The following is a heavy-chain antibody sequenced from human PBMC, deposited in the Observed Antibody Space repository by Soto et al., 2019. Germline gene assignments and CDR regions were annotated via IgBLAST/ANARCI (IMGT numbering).Heavy chain of an antibody. CDR3: ANRGYSYGFVIY. CDR1: GGSISSGDYY. V-gene: IGHV4-30-4*01. Sequence: SETLSLTCTVSGGSISSGDYYWSWIRQPPGKGLEWIGYIYYSGSTYYNPSLKSRVTISVDTSKNQFSLKLSSVTAADTAVYYCANRGYSYGFVIYWGQGTLVTVSS. D-gene: IGHD5-18*01. CDR2: IYYSGST. J-gene: IGHJ4*02.